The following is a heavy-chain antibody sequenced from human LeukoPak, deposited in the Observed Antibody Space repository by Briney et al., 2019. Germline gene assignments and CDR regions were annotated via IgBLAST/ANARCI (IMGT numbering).Heavy chain of an antibody. CDR2: IYYSGST. J-gene: IGHJ4*02. CDR3: ARHLRVEERAPNNDY. V-gene: IGHV4-39*01. Sequence: PSETLSLTCTVSGGSISSSSYYWGWIRQPPGKGLEWIGSIYYSGSTYYNPSLKSRVTIFVDTSKNQFSLKLSSVTAADTAVYYCARHLRVEERAPNNDYWGQGTLVTVSS. D-gene: IGHD4-17*01. CDR1: GGSISSSSYY.